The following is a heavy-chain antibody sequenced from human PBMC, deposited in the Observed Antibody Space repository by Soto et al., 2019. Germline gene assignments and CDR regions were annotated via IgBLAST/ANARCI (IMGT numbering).Heavy chain of an antibody. D-gene: IGHD4-17*01. V-gene: IGHV4-59*01. CDR2: VYYTGAT. J-gene: IGHJ4*02. CDR3: ARDTTDYGDYRHFDY. CDR1: GDSINKYF. Sequence: QVQLQESGPRLVKPSETLSLTCNVSGDSINKYFWSWIRQPPGKGLEWIGYVYYTGATNYSPSLKSRVTISVDTSKNQFSLRLSSVTAADTAMYYCARDTTDYGDYRHFDYWGQGTLVTVSS.